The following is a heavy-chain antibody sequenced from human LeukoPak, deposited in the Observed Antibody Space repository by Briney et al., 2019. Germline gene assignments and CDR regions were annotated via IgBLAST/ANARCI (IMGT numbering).Heavy chain of an antibody. CDR2: IKQDGSEK. Sequence: PGGSLRLSCAASGFTFSGYSINWVRQAPGKGLEWVANIKQDGSEKYYADSVKGRFTISRDNAKNSLYLQMNSLRAEDTAVYYCASAGYSSWYFDYWGQGTLVTVSS. CDR1: GFTFSGYS. CDR3: ASAGYSSWYFDY. V-gene: IGHV3-7*03. J-gene: IGHJ4*02. D-gene: IGHD6-13*01.